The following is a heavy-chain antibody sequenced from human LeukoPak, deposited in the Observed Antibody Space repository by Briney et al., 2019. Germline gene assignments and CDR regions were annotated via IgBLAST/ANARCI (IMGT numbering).Heavy chain of an antibody. Sequence: PRGSLRLSCAASGFTFSSYWMSWVRQAPGKGLEWVANIKQDGSEKYYVDSVKGRFTISRDNAKNSLYLQMNSLRAEDTAVYYCARDGHTYYYGSGSYYNAARYYYGMDVWGKGTTVTVSS. CDR2: IKQDGSEK. CDR3: ARDGHTYYYGSGSYYNAARYYYGMDV. D-gene: IGHD3-10*01. V-gene: IGHV3-7*03. CDR1: GFTFSSYW. J-gene: IGHJ6*04.